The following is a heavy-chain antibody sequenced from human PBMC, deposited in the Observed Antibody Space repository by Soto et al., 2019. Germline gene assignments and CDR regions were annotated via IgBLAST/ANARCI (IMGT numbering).Heavy chain of an antibody. CDR3: ARVRRITMIVVVQTELYYFDY. CDR1: GFTFSDYY. V-gene: IGHV3-11*05. J-gene: IGHJ4*02. CDR2: ISSSSSYT. Sequence: GSLRLSCAASGFTFSDYYMSWIRQALGKGLEWVSYISSSSSYTNYADSVKGRFTISRDNAKNSLYLQMNSLRAEDTAVYYCARVRRITMIVVVQTELYYFDYWGQGTLVTVPQ. D-gene: IGHD3-22*01.